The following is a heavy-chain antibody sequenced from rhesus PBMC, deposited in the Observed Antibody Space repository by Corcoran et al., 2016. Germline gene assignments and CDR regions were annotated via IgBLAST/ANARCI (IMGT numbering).Heavy chain of an antibody. D-gene: IGHD1-14*01. V-gene: IGHV3S18*01. CDR3: ARGGWNDRFDV. CDR2: ISYSGGST. J-gene: IGHJ5-1*01. Sequence: EVQLVESGGGLAKPGGSLRLSCAASGFSFSDYYISWVRQAPGKGLEWGSGISYSGGSTYYAESVKGRFTISRETAKNTLYLQIDSLGAEDTAVYYCARGGWNDRFDVWGAGVLVTVSS. CDR1: GFSFSDYY.